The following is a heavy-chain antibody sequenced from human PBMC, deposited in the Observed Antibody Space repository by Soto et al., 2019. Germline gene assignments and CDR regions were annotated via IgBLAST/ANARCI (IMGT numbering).Heavy chain of an antibody. D-gene: IGHD6-19*01. V-gene: IGHV1-69*01. J-gene: IGHJ6*02. Sequence: QVQLVQSGAEVKKPGSSVKVSCKASGDSFNSYAISWVRQAPGLGLEWVGGIIPIFGTANYAQKFQGRVTITADESTSTSYMEVNNLRSEDTAVYYCAKVRYSSPMGYYYGMDVWGQGTTVTVSS. CDR3: AKVRYSSPMGYYYGMDV. CDR2: IIPIFGTA. CDR1: GDSFNSYA.